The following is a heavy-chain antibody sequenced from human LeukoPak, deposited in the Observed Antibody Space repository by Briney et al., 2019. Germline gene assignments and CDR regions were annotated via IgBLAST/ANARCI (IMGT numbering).Heavy chain of an antibody. CDR2: IKQDGSEK. V-gene: IGHV3-7*01. CDR1: GFTFSSYW. Sequence: GGSLRLSCAASGFTFSSYWMSWVRQAPGKGLEWVANIKQDGSEKYYVDSVKGRFTISRDNAKNSLYLQMNSLRAEDTAVYYCGSLGQYYYGSGSFAPDDYWGQGTLVTVSS. CDR3: GSLGQYYYGSGSFAPDDY. J-gene: IGHJ4*02. D-gene: IGHD3-10*01.